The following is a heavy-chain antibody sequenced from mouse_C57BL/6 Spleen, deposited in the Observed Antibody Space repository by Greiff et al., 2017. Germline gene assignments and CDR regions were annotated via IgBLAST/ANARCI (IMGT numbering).Heavy chain of an antibody. D-gene: IGHD1-1*01. CDR3: ARPHYGSSYAMDY. J-gene: IGHJ4*01. CDR1: GYTFTDHT. CDR2: IYPRDGST. Sequence: QVQLQQSDAELVKPGASVKISCKVSGYTFTDHTIHWIKQRPEQGLEWIGYIYPRDGSTKYNEKFKGKATLTADKSSSTAYMQLNSLTSEASAVYFCARPHYGSSYAMDYWGQGTSVTVSS. V-gene: IGHV1-78*01.